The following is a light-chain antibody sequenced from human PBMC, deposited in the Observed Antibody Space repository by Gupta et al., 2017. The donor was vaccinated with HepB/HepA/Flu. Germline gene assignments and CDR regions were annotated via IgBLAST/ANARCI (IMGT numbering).Light chain of an antibody. V-gene: IGLV2-8*01. Sequence: QSALTQPPSASGSPGQSVTISCTGTSSDVGSCSYVSWYQQHPGKAPKVMIYEVSKRPSGVPDRFSGSKSGNTASLTVSGLQAEDEANYYCSSYAGSNNVVFGGGTKLTVL. CDR1: SSDVGSCSY. CDR3: SSYAGSNNVV. CDR2: EVS. J-gene: IGLJ2*01.